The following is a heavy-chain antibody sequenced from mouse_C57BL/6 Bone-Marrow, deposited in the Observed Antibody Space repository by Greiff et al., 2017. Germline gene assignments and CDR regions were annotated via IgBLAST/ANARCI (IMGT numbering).Heavy chain of an antibody. CDR1: GFSLTSYG. CDR3: ARKSRRGYAMDY. V-gene: IGHV2-2*01. Sequence: QVQLQQSGPDLVQPSQSLSITCTVSGFSLTSYGVHWDRQSPGKGLEWLGVIWSGGSTDYNAAFISRLSISQDNSKGQVFFKMNRRQADDTAKYYCARKSRRGYAMDYWGQGTSVTVSS. J-gene: IGHJ4*01. CDR2: IWSGGST.